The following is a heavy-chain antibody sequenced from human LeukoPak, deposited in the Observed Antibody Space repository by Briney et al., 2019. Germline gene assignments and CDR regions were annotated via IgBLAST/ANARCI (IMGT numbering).Heavy chain of an antibody. D-gene: IGHD3-10*01. V-gene: IGHV4-34*01. CDR2: INHSGST. CDR3: ASGGSGSYFNWFDP. J-gene: IGHJ5*02. Sequence: SETLSLTCAVYGGSFSGYYWSWIRQPPGKGLEWIGEINHSGSTNYNPSLKSRVTISVDTSKNQFSLKLSSVTAADTAEYYCASGGSGSYFNWFDPWGQGTLVTVSS. CDR1: GGSFSGYY.